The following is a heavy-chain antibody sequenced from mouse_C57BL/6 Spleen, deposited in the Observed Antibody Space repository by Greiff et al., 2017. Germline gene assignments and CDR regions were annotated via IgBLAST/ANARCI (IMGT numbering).Heavy chain of an antibody. CDR3: ASLTTVANYYDMDY. CDR1: GYAFSSSW. CDR2: IYPGDGDT. J-gene: IGHJ4*01. Sequence: QVQLQQSGPELVKPGASVKISCKASGYAFSSSWMNWVKQRPGKGLEWIGRIYPGDGDTNYNGKFKGKATLTADKSSSTAYMQLSSLTSENSAIYFCASLTTVANYYDMDYWGQGTSVTVSS. D-gene: IGHD1-1*01. V-gene: IGHV1-82*01.